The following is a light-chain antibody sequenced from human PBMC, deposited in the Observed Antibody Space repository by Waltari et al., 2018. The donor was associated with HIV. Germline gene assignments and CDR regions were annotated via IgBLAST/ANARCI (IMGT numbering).Light chain of an antibody. CDR2: DAS. J-gene: IGKJ3*01. V-gene: IGKV3-11*01. CDR1: QSVGSY. Sequence: EIVLTQSPATLSLSPGERATLSCRASQSVGSYLAWYQQKPGQAPRLLIHDASNRAIGIPARFTGSGSGTDFTLTINNVEPEDFAVLYCQQRESGFTFGPGTKVDTK. CDR3: QQRESGFT.